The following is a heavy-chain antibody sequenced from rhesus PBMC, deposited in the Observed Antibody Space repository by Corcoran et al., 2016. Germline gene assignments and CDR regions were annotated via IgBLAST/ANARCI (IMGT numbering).Heavy chain of an antibody. Sequence: EVQLVESGGGLVQPGGSLRLSCAASGFTFSDHYMDWVRQAPGKGLEWVSRISSGICSTTLYPDSVKGRCTNSRDNAKNTVYLQMNSLRAEDTAVYYCARHPYWGSGYFDYWGQGVLVTVSS. CDR2: ISSGICSTT. D-gene: IGHD3-34*01. CDR1: GFTFSDHY. V-gene: IGHV3-110*02. CDR3: ARHPYWGSGYFDY. J-gene: IGHJ4*01.